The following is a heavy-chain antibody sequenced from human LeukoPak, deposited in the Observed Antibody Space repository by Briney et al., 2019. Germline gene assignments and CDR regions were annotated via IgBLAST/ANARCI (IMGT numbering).Heavy chain of an antibody. Sequence: SETLSLTCTVSGGSISSSSYYWGWIRQPPGKGLEWIGSIYYSGSTYYNPSLKSRVTISVDTSKNQFSLKLSSVTAADTAVYYCARVSGSSGWTGYFDYWAREPWSPSPQ. D-gene: IGHD6-19*01. J-gene: IGHJ4*02. V-gene: IGHV4-39*07. CDR1: GGSISSSSYY. CDR2: IYYSGST. CDR3: ARVSGSSGWTGYFDY.